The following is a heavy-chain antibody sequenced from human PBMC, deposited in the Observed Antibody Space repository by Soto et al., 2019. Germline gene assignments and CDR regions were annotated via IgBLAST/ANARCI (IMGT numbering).Heavy chain of an antibody. Sequence: ETLSLTCVVSDYSISSGYYWAWIRQSPGKGLEWIGSLSHSGSAYYSPSLKSRVTLSVDTSKNQFSLKVTSVTAADTAIYYCARDEEQWLGYFDPWGQGTLVTVSS. CDR2: LSHSGSA. CDR3: ARDEEQWLGYFDP. J-gene: IGHJ5*02. D-gene: IGHD6-19*01. V-gene: IGHV4-38-2*02. CDR1: DYSISSGYY.